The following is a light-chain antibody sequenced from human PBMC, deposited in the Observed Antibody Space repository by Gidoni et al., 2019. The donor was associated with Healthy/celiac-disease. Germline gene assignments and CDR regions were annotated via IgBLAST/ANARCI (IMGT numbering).Light chain of an antibody. CDR2: QDS. CDR1: KLGDKY. J-gene: IGLJ2*01. V-gene: IGLV3-1*01. CDR3: QAWDSSTVV. Sequence: SYELTQPPSLSVSPGQTASITCSGDKLGDKYASWYQQKPGQSPVLVIYQDSKRPSGIPGRFSGSNSGNTATLTISGTQAMDEADYYCQAWDSSTVVFGGGTKLTVL.